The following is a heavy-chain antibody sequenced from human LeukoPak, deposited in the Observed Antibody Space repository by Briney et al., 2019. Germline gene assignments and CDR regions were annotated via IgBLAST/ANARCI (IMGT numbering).Heavy chain of an antibody. D-gene: IGHD3-22*01. J-gene: IGHJ1*01. CDR2: IYHSGST. Sequence: SETLSLTCAVSGGSISSSNWWSWVRQPPGKGLEWIGEIYHSGSTNYNPSLKSRVTISVDKSKNQFSLKLSSVTAADTAAYYCARGYYDSSGYYYSGKYFQHWGQGTLVTVSS. V-gene: IGHV4-4*02. CDR3: ARGYYDSSGYYYSGKYFQH. CDR1: GGSISSSNW.